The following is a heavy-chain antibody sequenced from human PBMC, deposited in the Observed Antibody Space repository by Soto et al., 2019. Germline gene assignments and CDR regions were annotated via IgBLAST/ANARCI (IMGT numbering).Heavy chain of an antibody. CDR2: ISYDGSNK. Sequence: QVRLVESGGGVVQPGRSLRLSCAASGFTFSSYGMHWVRQAPGKGLEWVAVISYDGSNKYYVDSVKGRFTISRDNSKNTLYLKMNSLRAEDTDLYYCAKGQWLVTELFAYWGQGTQDTVSS. CDR3: AKGQWLVTELFAY. J-gene: IGHJ4*02. V-gene: IGHV3-30*18. CDR1: GFTFSSYG. D-gene: IGHD6-19*01.